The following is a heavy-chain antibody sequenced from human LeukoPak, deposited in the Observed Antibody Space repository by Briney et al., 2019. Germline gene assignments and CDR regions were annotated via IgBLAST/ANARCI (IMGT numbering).Heavy chain of an antibody. Sequence: PGGSLRLSCAASGFTFNSYGMDWVRQAPGKGLEWVAFIRSDGSTKYYADSVKGRFTISRDNSKNTVYLQMNSLRAEDTAVYYCAREGDELRLGELSSPVDYWGQGTLVTVSS. CDR2: IRSDGSTK. D-gene: IGHD3-16*02. CDR1: GFTFNSYG. CDR3: AREGDELRLGELSSPVDY. V-gene: IGHV3-30*02. J-gene: IGHJ4*02.